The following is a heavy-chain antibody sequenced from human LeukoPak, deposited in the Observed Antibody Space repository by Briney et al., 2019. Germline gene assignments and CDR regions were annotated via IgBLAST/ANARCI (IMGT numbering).Heavy chain of an antibody. CDR2: INRDGRER. V-gene: IGHV3-7*01. D-gene: IGHD3-22*01. J-gene: IGHJ3*01. CDR3: TRDISPKFSDSKSYYDAFDA. Sequence: GGSLRLSXAVSGFSFSSYWMTWVRQTPGKGLEWVANINRDGRERHYVDSVEGRFTISRDNAKNSLYLQMSSLRVEDTAAYYCTRDISPKFSDSKSYYDAFDAWGQGTMVTVSS. CDR1: GFSFSSYW.